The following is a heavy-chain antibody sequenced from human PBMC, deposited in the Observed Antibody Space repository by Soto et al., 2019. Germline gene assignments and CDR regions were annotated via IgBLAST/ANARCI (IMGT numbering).Heavy chain of an antibody. D-gene: IGHD3-22*01. V-gene: IGHV3-23*01. Sequence: GGSLRLSCAASGFTFSSYAMSWVRQAPGKGLEWVSAISGSGGSTYYADSVEGRFTISRDNSKNTLYLQMNSLRAEDTAVYYCAKVEYYYDSSGFGYWGQGTLVTVSS. J-gene: IGHJ4*02. CDR3: AKVEYYYDSSGFGY. CDR1: GFTFSSYA. CDR2: ISGSGGST.